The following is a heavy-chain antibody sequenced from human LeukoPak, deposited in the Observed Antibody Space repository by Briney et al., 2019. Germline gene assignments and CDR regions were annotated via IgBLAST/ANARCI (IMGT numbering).Heavy chain of an antibody. J-gene: IGHJ4*02. CDR3: AEYYFYDSSGYQQYYFDY. Sequence: GGSLRLSCAASGFTFGSYWMSWVRQAPGKGLEWVASIKQDESEKYSVDSVKGRFTISRDNAKSSLYLQMNSQRAEDTAVYYCAEYYFYDSSGYQQYYFDYWGQGTLVTVSS. D-gene: IGHD3-22*01. CDR1: GFTFGSYW. V-gene: IGHV3-7*05. CDR2: IKQDESEK.